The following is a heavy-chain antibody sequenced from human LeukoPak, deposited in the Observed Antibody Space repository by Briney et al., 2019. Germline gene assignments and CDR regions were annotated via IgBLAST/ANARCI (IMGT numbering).Heavy chain of an antibody. CDR2: ISYDGSNK. Sequence: GRSLRLSCAASGFTFSSWRMHWVRQAPGKGLEWVALISYDGSNKFYAGSVKGRFTISRDNSKNTLYLQMNSLRTEDTAVYYCAQDRGTWGSEYFQHWGRGTLVTVSS. CDR3: AQDRGTWGSEYFQH. D-gene: IGHD3-10*01. J-gene: IGHJ1*01. V-gene: IGHV3-30*18. CDR1: GFTFSSWR.